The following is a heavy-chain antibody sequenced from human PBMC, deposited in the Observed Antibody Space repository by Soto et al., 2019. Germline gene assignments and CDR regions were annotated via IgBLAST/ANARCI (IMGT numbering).Heavy chain of an antibody. CDR2: TYYRSKWYN. V-gene: IGHV6-1*01. Sequence: SQTLSLTCAISGDSVSSNSAAWNWIRQSPSRGLECLGRTYYRSKWYNDYAASVKSRVTINPDTSKNQFSLQLNSVTPEDTAVYYCARCLGIGLDFDYWGQGTLVTVSS. CDR1: GDSVSSNSAA. J-gene: IGHJ4*02. D-gene: IGHD7-27*01. CDR3: ARCLGIGLDFDY.